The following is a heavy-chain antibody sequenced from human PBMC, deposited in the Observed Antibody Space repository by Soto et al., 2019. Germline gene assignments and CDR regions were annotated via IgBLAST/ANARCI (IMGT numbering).Heavy chain of an antibody. J-gene: IGHJ6*02. CDR2: SYTGESDT. CDR3: ARSYYYYYGMDF. Sequence: EESLKISCKGSGYSFTSYWIGCVRQMPGKGLEWMGISYTGESDTRYSPSFQGQVTISADKSISTAYLQWSSLKASDTAMYYCARSYYYYYGMDFWGQGTTVTVSS. V-gene: IGHV5-51*01. CDR1: GYSFTSYW.